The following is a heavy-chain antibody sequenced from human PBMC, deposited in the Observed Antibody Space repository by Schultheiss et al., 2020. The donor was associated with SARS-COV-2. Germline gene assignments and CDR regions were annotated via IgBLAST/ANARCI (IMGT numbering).Heavy chain of an antibody. D-gene: IGHD6-19*01. CDR2: MNPNSGNT. J-gene: IGHJ3*02. CDR1: GYTFTGYY. V-gene: IGHV1-8*02. CDR3: ARGTVADDAFDI. Sequence: GGSLRLSCKASGYTFTGYYMHWVRQAPGQGLEWMGWMNPNSGNTGYAQKFQGRVTMTRNTSISTAYMELSSLRSEDTAVYYCARGTVADDAFDIWGQGTMVTVSS.